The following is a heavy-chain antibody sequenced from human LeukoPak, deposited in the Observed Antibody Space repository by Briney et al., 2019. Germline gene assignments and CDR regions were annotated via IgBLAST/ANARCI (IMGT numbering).Heavy chain of an antibody. V-gene: IGHV4-30-4*01. CDR3: ARGLYIQLWLPDY. J-gene: IGHJ4*02. CDR2: IYYSGST. D-gene: IGHD5-18*01. CDR1: GGSISSGDYY. Sequence: SQTLSLTCTVSGGSISSGDYYWSWIRQPPGKGLEWIRYIYYSGSTYYNPSLKSRVTISVDTSKNQYSLKLSSVTAADTAVYYCARGLYIQLWLPDYWGQGTLVTVSS.